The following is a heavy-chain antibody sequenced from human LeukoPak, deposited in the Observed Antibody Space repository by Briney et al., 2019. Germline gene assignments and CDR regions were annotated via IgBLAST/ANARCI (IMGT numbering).Heavy chain of an antibody. D-gene: IGHD1-14*01. V-gene: IGHV4-4*07. J-gene: IGHJ4*02. CDR1: GGSISGYY. CDR3: ARVSPRNGSADY. Sequence: SETLSLTCTVSGGSISGYYWSWIRQPAGKGLEWIGRICTSGSTNYNPSLKSRVTMSVDTSKNQFSLKLSSVTAADTAVYYCARVSPRNGSADYWGQGTLVTVSS. CDR2: ICTSGST.